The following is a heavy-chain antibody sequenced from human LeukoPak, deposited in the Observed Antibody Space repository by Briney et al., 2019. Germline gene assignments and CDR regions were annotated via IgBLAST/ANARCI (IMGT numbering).Heavy chain of an antibody. J-gene: IGHJ5*02. CDR1: GFTFSSCA. Sequence: GGSLRLSCAASGFTFSSCAMSWVRQAPGKGLEWVSAISGSGDSTYYADSVEGRFTISRDNSKNTLYLQMNSLRAEDTAVYYCAKELLWFGVNWFDPWGQGTLVTVSS. D-gene: IGHD3-10*01. V-gene: IGHV3-23*01. CDR3: AKELLWFGVNWFDP. CDR2: ISGSGDST.